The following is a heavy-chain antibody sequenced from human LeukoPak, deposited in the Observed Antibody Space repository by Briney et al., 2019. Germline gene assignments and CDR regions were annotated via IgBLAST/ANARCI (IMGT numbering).Heavy chain of an antibody. CDR2: IIPIFGTA. Sequence: GSSVKVSCKASGGTFSSYAISWERQAPGQGLEWMGGIIPIFGTANYAQKFQGRVTITADESTSTAYMELSSLRSEDTAVYYCARGPKYQLLLNYFDYWGQGTLVTVSS. J-gene: IGHJ4*02. D-gene: IGHD2-2*01. CDR1: GGTFSSYA. CDR3: ARGPKYQLLLNYFDY. V-gene: IGHV1-69*01.